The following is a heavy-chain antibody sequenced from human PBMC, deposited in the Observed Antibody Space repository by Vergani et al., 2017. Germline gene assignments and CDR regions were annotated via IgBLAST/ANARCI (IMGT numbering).Heavy chain of an antibody. Sequence: EEQLVESGGGLVQPGGSLRLSCAASGFTFSSYWMSWVRQAPGKGLEWVANIKQDGSEKYYVDSVKGRFTISRDNAKNSLYLQMNSLRAEDTAVYYCARGLAADYYDSGEDYWGQGTLVTVSS. CDR3: ARGLAADYYDSGEDY. J-gene: IGHJ4*02. CDR2: IKQDGSEK. V-gene: IGHV3-7*01. D-gene: IGHD3-22*01. CDR1: GFTFSSYW.